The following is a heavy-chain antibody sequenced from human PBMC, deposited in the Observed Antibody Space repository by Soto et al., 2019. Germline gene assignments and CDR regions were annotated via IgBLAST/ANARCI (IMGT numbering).Heavy chain of an antibody. CDR3: ARDGEYCSGGSCYSGGYYYGMDV. CDR1: GFTFSTYS. CDR2: ISSSSSTI. D-gene: IGHD2-15*01. V-gene: IGHV3-48*01. Sequence: GGSLRLSCAASGFTFSTYSMNWVRQAPGKGLEWVSYISSSSSTIFYTDSVKGRFTVSRDNAKNSLYLQMNSLRAEDTAVYYCARDGEYCSGGSCYSGGYYYGMDVWGQGTTVTVSS. J-gene: IGHJ6*02.